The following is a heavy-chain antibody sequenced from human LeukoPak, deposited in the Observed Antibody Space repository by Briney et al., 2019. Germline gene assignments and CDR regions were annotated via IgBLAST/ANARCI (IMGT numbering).Heavy chain of an antibody. CDR1: GFNISDFW. J-gene: IGHJ4*02. D-gene: IGHD5-18*01. V-gene: IGHV3-23*01. CDR3: ARGPSWIQLWFD. CDR2: ISGSGISI. Sequence: GGSLRLSCAASGFNISDFWMTWVRRAPGKGLECVSAISGSGISIFYADSVKGRFTISRDNSKNTLYLQMNSLRAEDTAVYYCARGPSWIQLWFDWGQGTLVTVSS.